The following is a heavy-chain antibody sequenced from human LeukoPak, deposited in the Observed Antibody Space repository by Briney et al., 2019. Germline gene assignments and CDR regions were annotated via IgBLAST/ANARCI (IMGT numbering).Heavy chain of an antibody. D-gene: IGHD6-19*01. CDR1: GYTFTTYY. Sequence: GASVKVSCKTSGYTFTTYYMHWVRQAPGQGLEWMGIINPSSGTTNYAQKFQGRVTMTRDTSTTTLYMELSSLRSEDTAVYYCARGRPGSGWSFDYWGQGTLVTVSS. J-gene: IGHJ4*02. CDR2: INPSSGTT. CDR3: ARGRPGSGWSFDY. V-gene: IGHV1-46*01.